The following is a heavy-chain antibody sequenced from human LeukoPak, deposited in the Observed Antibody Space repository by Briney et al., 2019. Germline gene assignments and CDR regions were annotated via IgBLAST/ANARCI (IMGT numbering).Heavy chain of an antibody. V-gene: IGHV4-59*01. CDR2: IYYTGIT. J-gene: IGHJ4*02. CDR1: GASMNSFY. CDR3: ARGILTGYSYYFDY. Sequence: PSETLSLTCAVSGASMNSFYWSWIRQPPGEGLEWIGYIYYTGITNYNPSLKSRVTISADTSKDQFSLKLSSVTAADTAVYYCARGILTGYSYYFDYWGQGTLVTVSS. D-gene: IGHD3-9*01.